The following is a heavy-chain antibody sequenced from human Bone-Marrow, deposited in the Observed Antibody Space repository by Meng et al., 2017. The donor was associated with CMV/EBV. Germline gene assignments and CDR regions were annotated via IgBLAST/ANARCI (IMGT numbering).Heavy chain of an antibody. J-gene: IGHJ5*02. D-gene: IGHD6-13*01. CDR2: ISSSSSTI. CDR3: ARDRLNSSSWETDWFDP. CDR1: GFTFSSYS. Sequence: GESLKISCAASGFTFSSYSMNWVRQAPGKGLEWVSYISSSSSTIYYADSVKGRFTISRDNAKNSLYLQMNSLRAEDTAVYYCARDRLNSSSWETDWFDPWGQGPRVTGSS. V-gene: IGHV3-48*04.